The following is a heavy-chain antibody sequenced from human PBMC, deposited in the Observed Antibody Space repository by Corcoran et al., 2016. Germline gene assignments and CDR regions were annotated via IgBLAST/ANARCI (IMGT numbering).Heavy chain of an antibody. V-gene: IGHV1-18*01. J-gene: IGHJ6*02. Sequence: QVQLVQSGAEVKKPGASVKVSCKASGYTFTSYGISWVRQAPGQGLEWMGWISAYNGNTNYAQKLQGIVTMTTDTSTSTAYMELRRLRSDDTAVYYWSGDGCVVVVPAATVGYYYYYGMDVWGQCTTVTVSS. CDR1: GYTFTSYG. CDR3: SGDGCVVVVPAATVGYYYYYGMDV. D-gene: IGHD2-2*01. CDR2: ISAYNGNT.